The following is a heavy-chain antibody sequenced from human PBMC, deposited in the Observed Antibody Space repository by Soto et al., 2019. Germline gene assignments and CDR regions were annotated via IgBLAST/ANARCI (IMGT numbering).Heavy chain of an antibody. Sequence: PSETLSLTCTVSGGSISSYYWSWIRQPAGKGLEWIGRIYTSGSTNYNPSLKSRVTMSVDTSKNQFSLKLSSVTAADTAVYYCARDPLSWNDSPAYWYYGMDVWGQGTTVTVSS. CDR2: IYTSGST. CDR3: ARDPLSWNDSPAYWYYGMDV. J-gene: IGHJ6*02. D-gene: IGHD1-1*01. CDR1: GGSISSYY. V-gene: IGHV4-4*07.